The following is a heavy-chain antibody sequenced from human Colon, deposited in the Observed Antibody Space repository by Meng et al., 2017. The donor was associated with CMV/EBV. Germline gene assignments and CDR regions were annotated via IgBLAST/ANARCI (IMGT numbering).Heavy chain of an antibody. V-gene: IGHV4-59*11. J-gene: IGHJ4*02. D-gene: IGHD1-1*01. CDR1: GDSTRSHY. CDR3: ARGLGNASNNSHDY. CDR2: IYYSGSA. Sequence: SETLSLTCTVSGDSTRSHYWSWIRQPPGKGLEWMGYIYYSGSATYSPSLRSRITISVDTSKNQFSLNLRSVTAADTAMYFCARGLGNASNNSHDYWGQGTLVTVSS.